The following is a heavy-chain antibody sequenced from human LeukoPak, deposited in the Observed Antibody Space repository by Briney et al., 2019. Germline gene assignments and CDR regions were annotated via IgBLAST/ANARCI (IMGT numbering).Heavy chain of an antibody. Sequence: PGGSLRLSCAASGFTFSSYGMSWVRQAPGKGLEWVSAISGSGGSTYYADSVKGRFTISRDNSKNTLYLQMNSLRAEDTAVYYCAKYLWFGEFSRMGAFDIWGQGTMVTVSS. CDR1: GFTFSSYG. CDR2: ISGSGGST. CDR3: AKYLWFGEFSRMGAFDI. J-gene: IGHJ3*02. D-gene: IGHD3-10*01. V-gene: IGHV3-23*01.